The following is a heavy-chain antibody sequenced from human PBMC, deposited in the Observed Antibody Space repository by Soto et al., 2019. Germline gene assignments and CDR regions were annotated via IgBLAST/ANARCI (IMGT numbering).Heavy chain of an antibody. CDR1: GFTFSSYA. Sequence: EVQLLESGGGLVQPGGSLRLSCAASGFTFSSYAMSWVRQAPGKGLEWVSAISGSGGSTYYADSVKGRFTISRDNSKNTLYLQMNSLRAEDTAVYYCAKDRGHDSSGYYYGGMGAFDIWGHGTMVTVSS. CDR3: AKDRGHDSSGYYYGGMGAFDI. V-gene: IGHV3-23*01. J-gene: IGHJ3*02. CDR2: ISGSGGST. D-gene: IGHD3-22*01.